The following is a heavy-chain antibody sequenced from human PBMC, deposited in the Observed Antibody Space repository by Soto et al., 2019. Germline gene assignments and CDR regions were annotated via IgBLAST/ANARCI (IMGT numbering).Heavy chain of an antibody. CDR1: GGSISSFY. CDR3: ARGSNGDFDY. Sequence: SETLSLTCTVSGGSISSFYWSWIRQPPGKGLEWLGHIHYSGTTNYNPSLKSRVTISVDTSKNQFSLKLSSVTAADTAVYYCARGSNGDFDYWGQGTLVTVSS. J-gene: IGHJ4*02. V-gene: IGHV4-59*01. CDR2: IHYSGTT. D-gene: IGHD4-17*01.